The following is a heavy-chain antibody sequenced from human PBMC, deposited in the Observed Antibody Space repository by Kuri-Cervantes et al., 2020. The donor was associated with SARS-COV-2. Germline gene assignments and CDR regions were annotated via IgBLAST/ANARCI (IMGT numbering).Heavy chain of an antibody. J-gene: IGHJ6*03. D-gene: IGHD5-18*01. CDR2: IYYSGST. Sequence: ESLKISCTVSGGSISSYYWSWIRQPPGKGLEWIGYIYYSGSTNYNPSLKSRVTISVDTSKNQFSLKLSPVTAADTAVYYCARVIKGRIQLRYYYMDVWGKGTTVTVSS. V-gene: IGHV4-59*12. CDR1: GGSISSYY. CDR3: ARVIKGRIQLRYYYMDV.